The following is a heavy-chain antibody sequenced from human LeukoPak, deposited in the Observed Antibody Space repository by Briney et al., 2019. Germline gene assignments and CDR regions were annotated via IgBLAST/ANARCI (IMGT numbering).Heavy chain of an antibody. D-gene: IGHD2-15*01. CDR2: IYSGGST. CDR3: VRYCSGASCYSSFDY. CDR1: GFTVSSNY. V-gene: IGHV3-53*01. Sequence: GGSLRLSCAASGFTVSSNYMSWARQAPGKGLEWVSVIYSGGSTYYADSVKGRFTISRDNSKNTLYLQMNSLRAEDTAVYYCVRYCSGASCYSSFDYWGQGTLVTVSS. J-gene: IGHJ4*02.